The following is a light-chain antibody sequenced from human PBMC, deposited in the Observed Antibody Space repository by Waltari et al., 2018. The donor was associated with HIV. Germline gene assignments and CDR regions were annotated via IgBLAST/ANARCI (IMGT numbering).Light chain of an antibody. CDR3: QVWDTDKGHPV. Sequence: HVPTQTPSVSVAPGQTASISCGGDNPEGLSVHWYQQRPGQAPVLVIYRDNDRPSGIPERFSGLNSGKTATLSITRVEAGDEADYYCQVWDTDKGHPVFGGGTHLTVL. J-gene: IGLJ7*01. CDR2: RDN. CDR1: NPEGLS. V-gene: IGLV3-21*02.